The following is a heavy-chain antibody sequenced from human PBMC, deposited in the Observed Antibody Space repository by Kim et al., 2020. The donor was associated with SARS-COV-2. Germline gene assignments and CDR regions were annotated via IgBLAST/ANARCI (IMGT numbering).Heavy chain of an antibody. V-gene: IGHV1-69*04. CDR2: IIPILGIA. Sequence: SVKVSCKASGGTFSSYAISWVRQAPGQGLEWMGRIIPILGIANYAQKFQGRVTITADKSTSTAYMELSSLRSEDTAVYYCAREGGRRGYSYGENYWGQGTLVTVSS. CDR1: GGTFSSYA. D-gene: IGHD5-18*01. J-gene: IGHJ4*02. CDR3: AREGGRRGYSYGENY.